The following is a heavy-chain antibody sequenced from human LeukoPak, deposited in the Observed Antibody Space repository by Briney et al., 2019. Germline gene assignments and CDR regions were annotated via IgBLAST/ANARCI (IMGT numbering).Heavy chain of an antibody. CDR3: ARISPGAFDI. CDR1: GYSLRSGYY. J-gene: IGHJ3*02. CDR2: IYLSGST. Sequence: SETLSLTCAVSGYSLRSGYYWGWTRPPPGKGLEGSGIIYLSGSTYYSPSLKSRVTISVDTSKNQFSLRLSSVTAADTAIYYCARISPGAFDIWGQGTMVTVSS. V-gene: IGHV4-38-2*01. D-gene: IGHD2-15*01.